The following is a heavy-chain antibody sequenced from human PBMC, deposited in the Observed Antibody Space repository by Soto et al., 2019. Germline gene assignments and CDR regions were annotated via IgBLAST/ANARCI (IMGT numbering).Heavy chain of an antibody. Sequence: EVQLVESGGGLVQPGGSLRLSCAASGFTFSSYAVHWVRQPTGKGLEWVSVIGSAGDTYYPGSVKGRFTICRENAKNALYLQMNSLGAEETAVYYWARGYLGSFDYWCQGTLVTVSS. D-gene: IGHD7-27*01. CDR2: IGSAGDT. CDR1: GFTFSSYA. J-gene: IGHJ4*02. CDR3: ARGYLGSFDY. V-gene: IGHV3-13*01.